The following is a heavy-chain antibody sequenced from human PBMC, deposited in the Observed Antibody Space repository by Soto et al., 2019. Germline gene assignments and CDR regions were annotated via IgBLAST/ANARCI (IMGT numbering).Heavy chain of an antibody. CDR1: GFTFSLYS. J-gene: IGHJ4*02. Sequence: LRLSCAASGFTFSLYSMIWVRQAPGKGLEWVASITSSSSYIYYEDSLKGRFTISRDNAKNSLFPQLDSLRAEDTAVYXCVRXRSTDSRPDYWGQGTLVTVSS. CDR2: ITSSSSYI. D-gene: IGHD3-22*01. V-gene: IGHV3-21*01. CDR3: VRXRSTDSRPDY.